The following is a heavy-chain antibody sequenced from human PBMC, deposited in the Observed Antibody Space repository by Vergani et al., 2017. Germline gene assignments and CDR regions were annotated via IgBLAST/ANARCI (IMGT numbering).Heavy chain of an antibody. CDR3: ARAGIAVPALAGAYTYAMDV. CDR1: GFTFSSYS. D-gene: IGHD6-19*01. Sequence: EVQLVESGGGLVQPGGSLRLSCAASGFTFSSYSMNWVRQAPGTGLEWVSYISVGSSTIYYADSVKGRFTISRDNAKNSLYLQMKSLRAEETAVYYCARAGIAVPALAGAYTYAMDVWGQGTTVTVSS. CDR2: ISVGSSTI. V-gene: IGHV3-48*01. J-gene: IGHJ6*02.